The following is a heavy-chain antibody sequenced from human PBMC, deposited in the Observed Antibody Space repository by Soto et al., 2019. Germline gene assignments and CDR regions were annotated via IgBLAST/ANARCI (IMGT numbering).Heavy chain of an antibody. Sequence: ASVKVSCKVSGYTFTSYDINWVRQATGQGLEWMGWMNPNSGNTGYAQKFQGRVTMTRNTSISTAYMELSSLRSEDTAVYYCARRVMVRGVMVVGYYYYYMDVWGKGTTVTVSS. J-gene: IGHJ6*03. CDR1: GYTFTSYD. CDR3: ARRVMVRGVMVVGYYYYYMDV. V-gene: IGHV1-8*01. CDR2: MNPNSGNT. D-gene: IGHD3-10*01.